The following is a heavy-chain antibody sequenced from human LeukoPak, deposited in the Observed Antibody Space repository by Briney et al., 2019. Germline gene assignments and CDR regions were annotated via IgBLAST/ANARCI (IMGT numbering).Heavy chain of an antibody. J-gene: IGHJ4*02. D-gene: IGHD5-18*01. CDR2: IYSSGNT. V-gene: IGHV4-39*01. CDR3: ARHLSGTAMAHYFDH. CDR1: GASISSGRNC. Sequence: SETLSLTCSVSGASISSGRNCWGWIRQSPGKGLEWIASIYSSGNTQYNPSLQSRVSASVDTSKNQVSVRLSSLTAADTGVYYCARHLSGTAMAHYFDHWGQGTVVTVSS.